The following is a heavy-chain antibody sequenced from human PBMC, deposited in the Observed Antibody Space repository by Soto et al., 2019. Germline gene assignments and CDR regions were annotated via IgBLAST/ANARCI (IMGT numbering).Heavy chain of an antibody. CDR2: INAYNGNT. J-gene: IGHJ6*02. V-gene: IGHV1-18*01. Sequence: QVQLVQSGAEVKKPGASVKVSCKASGYTFSSYGISWVRQASGQGIEWMGWINAYNGNTNYAQKLQGRVTMTTDTSTSTAYMELRSLRSDDTAVYYCASNYLYYYGSGNTNYYGMDVWGQGTTVTVSS. CDR1: GYTFSSYG. CDR3: ASNYLYYYGSGNTNYYGMDV. D-gene: IGHD3-10*01.